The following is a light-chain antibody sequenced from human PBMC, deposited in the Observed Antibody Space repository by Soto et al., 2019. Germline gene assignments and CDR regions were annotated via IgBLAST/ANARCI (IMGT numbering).Light chain of an antibody. CDR2: DAS. CDR1: QSISSR. CDR3: QQYNSYSPRT. Sequence: DIQITHSPSSLSASVLYRVTITCRSSQSISSRLAWYQQKPGKAPKLLIYDASSLESGVPSRFSGSGSGTEFTLSISSLQPDDFATYYCQQYNSYSPRTFGQGTKVDI. J-gene: IGKJ1*01. V-gene: IGKV1-5*01.